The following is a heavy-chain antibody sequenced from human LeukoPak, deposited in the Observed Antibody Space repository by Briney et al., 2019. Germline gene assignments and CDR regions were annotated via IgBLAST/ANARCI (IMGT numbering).Heavy chain of an antibody. V-gene: IGHV4-59*01. CDR2: IHYSGNT. J-gene: IGHJ5*02. Sequence: PSETLSLTCTVSGGSIRNYYWSWLRQPPGRGLELIGYIHYSGNTYSNPSLTSRVTISVDMSKNEFSLKLASVTAADTAVYFCARKGEHYYDSGKLWPAWFDLWGQGTLITVSS. CDR1: GGSIRNYY. D-gene: IGHD3-10*01. CDR3: ARKGEHYYDSGKLWPAWFDL.